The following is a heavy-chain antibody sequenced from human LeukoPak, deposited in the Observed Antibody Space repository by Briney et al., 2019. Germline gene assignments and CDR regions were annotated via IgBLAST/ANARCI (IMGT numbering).Heavy chain of an antibody. Sequence: GGSLRLSCAASGFTFSTYSMNWVRQAPGKGLEWVSYISSSSSTIYYADSVKGRFTISRDNAKNSLYLQMNSLRAEDTAVYYCARGSIAVATDLRLDYWGQGTLVTVSS. D-gene: IGHD6-19*01. V-gene: IGHV3-48*01. J-gene: IGHJ4*02. CDR1: GFTFSTYS. CDR3: ARGSIAVATDLRLDY. CDR2: ISSSSSTI.